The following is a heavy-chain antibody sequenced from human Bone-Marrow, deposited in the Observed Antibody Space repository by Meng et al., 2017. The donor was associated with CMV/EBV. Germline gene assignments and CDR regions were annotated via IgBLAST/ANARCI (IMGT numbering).Heavy chain of an antibody. CDR1: GFTFSSYA. J-gene: IGHJ6*02. Sequence: GGSLRLSCAASGFTFSSYAMSWVRQAPGKGLEWVSAISGSGGSTYYADSVKGRFTISRDNSKNTLYLQMNSLRAEDTAVYYCAREMIGYCSSTSCYHYYYYGMDVWGQGPTVTVSS. V-gene: IGHV3-23*01. CDR2: ISGSGGST. CDR3: AREMIGYCSSTSCYHYYYYGMDV. D-gene: IGHD2-2*01.